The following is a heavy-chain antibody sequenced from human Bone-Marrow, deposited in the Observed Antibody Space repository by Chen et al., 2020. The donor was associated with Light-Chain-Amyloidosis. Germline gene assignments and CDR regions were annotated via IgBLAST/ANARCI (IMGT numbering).Heavy chain of an antibody. CDR1: GDTFPNYW. J-gene: IGHJ4*02. Sequence: EVQLEQSGPEVKKPGESLKIPCKGSGDTFPNYWIGWVRQMPGKGLGWMGVIYPDDSDARYSPSFEGQVTISADKSITTAYLQWRSLKASDTAMYYCARRRDGYNFDYWGQGTLVTVSS. D-gene: IGHD5-12*01. V-gene: IGHV5-51*01. CDR2: IYPDDSDA. CDR3: ARRRDGYNFDY.